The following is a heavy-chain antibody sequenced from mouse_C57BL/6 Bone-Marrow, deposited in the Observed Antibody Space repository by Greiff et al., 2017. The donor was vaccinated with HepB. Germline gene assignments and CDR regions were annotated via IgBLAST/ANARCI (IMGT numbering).Heavy chain of an antibody. CDR3: ARLGDYVAWFAY. Sequence: QVQLQQSGAELARPGASVKMSCKASGYTFTSYTMPWVKQRPGQGLEWIGYINPSSGYTKYNQKFKDKATLTADKSSSTAYMQLSSLTSEDSAVYYCARLGDYVAWFAYWGQGTLVTVSA. J-gene: IGHJ3*01. CDR1: GYTFTSYT. V-gene: IGHV1-4*01. CDR2: INPSSGYT. D-gene: IGHD2-4*01.